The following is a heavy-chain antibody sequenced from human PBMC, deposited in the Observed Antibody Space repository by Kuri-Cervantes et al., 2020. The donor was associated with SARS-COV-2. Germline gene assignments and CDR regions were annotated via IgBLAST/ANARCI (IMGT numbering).Heavy chain of an antibody. D-gene: IGHD3-3*01. CDR3: ARDQLSFTIFGVVITYFDY. Sequence: ASVKVSCKAFGYTFTSHDINWVRQATGQGLEWMGWMNPNSGNTGYAQKFQGRVTMTRNTSISTAYMELRSLRSDDTAVYYCARDQLSFTIFGVVITYFDYWGQGTLVTVSS. J-gene: IGHJ4*02. V-gene: IGHV1-8*02. CDR2: MNPNSGNT. CDR1: GYTFTSHD.